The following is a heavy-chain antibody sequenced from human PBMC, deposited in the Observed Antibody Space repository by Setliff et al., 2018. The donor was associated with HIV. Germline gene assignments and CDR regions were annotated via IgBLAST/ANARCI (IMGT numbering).Heavy chain of an antibody. CDR3: ARDLAY. V-gene: IGHV3-66*02. Sequence: GGSLRLSCAASGFTVSTYYMSWVRQAPGKGLEWVSTIYSGGSTYHADSVKGRFTLSRDTSKNTLFLQMNSLRPEDAAVYYCARDLAYWGQGTLVTVSS. CDR2: IYSGGST. CDR1: GFTVSTYY. J-gene: IGHJ4*02.